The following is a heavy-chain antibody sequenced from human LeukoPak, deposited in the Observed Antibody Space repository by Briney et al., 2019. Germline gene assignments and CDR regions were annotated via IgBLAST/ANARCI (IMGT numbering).Heavy chain of an antibody. CDR3: ARDLYYDSSGYYLLYDY. D-gene: IGHD3-22*01. CDR2: ISAYNGNT. Sequence: ASVKVSCKASVYTFTSYGISWVRQAPGQGLEWMGWISAYNGNTNYAQKLQGRVTMTTDTSTSTAYMGLRSLRSDDTAVYYCARDLYYDSSGYYLLYDYWGQGTLVTVSS. CDR1: VYTFTSYG. V-gene: IGHV1-18*01. J-gene: IGHJ4*02.